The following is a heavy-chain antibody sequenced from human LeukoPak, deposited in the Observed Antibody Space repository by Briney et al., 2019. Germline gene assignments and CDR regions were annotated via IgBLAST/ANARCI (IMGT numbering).Heavy chain of an antibody. V-gene: IGHV4-39*06. J-gene: IGHJ4*02. CDR1: GASVSSSYYF. CDR2: VYYNGAT. D-gene: IGHD2-2*01. Sequence: KPSETLSLTCAVSGASVSSSYYFWGWIRQPPGEKPEWLGSVYYNGATYYNPFLRSRVTISLDTSKNQFTLTVTSVTVADTALYFCASRIVVSPTAIETWFDFWGQGTLVTVSS. CDR3: ASRIVVSPTAIETWFDF.